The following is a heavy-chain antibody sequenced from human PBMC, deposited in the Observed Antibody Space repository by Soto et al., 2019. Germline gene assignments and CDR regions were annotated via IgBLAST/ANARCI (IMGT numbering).Heavy chain of an antibody. CDR3: ARISYWVKDY. V-gene: IGHV4-61*01. J-gene: IGHJ4*02. D-gene: IGHD2-8*02. CDR1: GASLSSGSYY. Sequence: PSETLSLTCTVSGASLSSGSYYWSWIRQPPGKGLEWIGYFYYTGTTKYNPSLESRVTISADTSKNQFFLNLTSVTAADTAVYYCARISYWVKDYWGQGALVTVSS. CDR2: FYYTGTT.